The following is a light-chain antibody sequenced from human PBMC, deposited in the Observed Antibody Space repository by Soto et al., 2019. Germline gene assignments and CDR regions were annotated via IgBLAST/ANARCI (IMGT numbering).Light chain of an antibody. CDR3: QQYGSSPGT. Sequence: EIVLTQSPGTQSLSPGERATLSSRASQSVSSSYLAWYQQKPGQAPRLLIYGASSRATGIPDRFSGSGSGTDFTLTISRLEPEDFAVYYCQQYGSSPGTFGQGTKVEIK. J-gene: IGKJ1*01. V-gene: IGKV3-20*01. CDR2: GAS. CDR1: QSVSSSY.